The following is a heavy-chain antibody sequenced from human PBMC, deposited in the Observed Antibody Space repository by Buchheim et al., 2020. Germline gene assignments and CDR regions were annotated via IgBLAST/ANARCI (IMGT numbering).Heavy chain of an antibody. V-gene: IGHV4-34*01. CDR2: INHSGST. CDR3: ARGRYPHYDSSGYYTAINRYYFDY. D-gene: IGHD3-22*01. Sequence: QVQLQQWGAGLLKPSETLSLTCAVYGGSFSGYYWSWIRQPPGKGLEWIGEINHSGSTNYNPSLKSRVTISVDTSKNQFSLKLSSVTAADTAVYYCARGRYPHYDSSGYYTAINRYYFDYWGQGTL. J-gene: IGHJ4*02. CDR1: GGSFSGYY.